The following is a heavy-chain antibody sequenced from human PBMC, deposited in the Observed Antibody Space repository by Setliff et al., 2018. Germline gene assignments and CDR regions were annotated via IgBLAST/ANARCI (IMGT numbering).Heavy chain of an antibody. CDR3: AGGPNSVSWTFAY. Sequence: PSETLSLTCTVSGDSICNHFWSWVRQPPGTGLEWIGYIYSTGSTNYNPSLKSRVAISIDTSKNQFSLKVNSVTAADTAIYYCAGGPNSVSWTFAYWGQGSLVTVSS. V-gene: IGHV4-4*08. D-gene: IGHD2-15*01. J-gene: IGHJ4*02. CDR2: IYSTGST. CDR1: GDSICNHF.